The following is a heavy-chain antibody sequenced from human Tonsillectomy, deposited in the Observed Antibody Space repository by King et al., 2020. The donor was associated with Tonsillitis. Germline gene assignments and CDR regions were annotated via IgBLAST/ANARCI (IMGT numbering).Heavy chain of an antibody. CDR3: ARETRGWFDP. CDR1: GGSISSGGYS. V-gene: IGHV4-30-2*01. CDR2: ICHSGST. Sequence: QLQESGSGLVKPSQTLSLTCAVSGGSISSGGYSWSWIRQPPGKGLEWIGYICHSGSTYYNPSLKSRVTISVDRSKNQFSLKLTSVTAADTAVYYCARETRGWFDPWGQGTLVTVSS. J-gene: IGHJ5*02. D-gene: IGHD1-1*01.